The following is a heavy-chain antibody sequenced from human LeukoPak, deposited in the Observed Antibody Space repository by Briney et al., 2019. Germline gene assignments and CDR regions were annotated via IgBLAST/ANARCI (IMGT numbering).Heavy chain of an antibody. D-gene: IGHD3-22*01. CDR1: GFTFSSYS. Sequence: GGSLRLSCAASGFTFSSYSMNWVRQAPGKGLEWVSYISSSSSTIYYADSVKGRFTISRDNAKNSLYLQMNSLRAEDTAVYYCARTSDTSGRLYWYFDLWGRGTLATVSS. CDR2: ISSSSSTI. CDR3: ARTSDTSGRLYWYFDL. V-gene: IGHV3-48*01. J-gene: IGHJ2*01.